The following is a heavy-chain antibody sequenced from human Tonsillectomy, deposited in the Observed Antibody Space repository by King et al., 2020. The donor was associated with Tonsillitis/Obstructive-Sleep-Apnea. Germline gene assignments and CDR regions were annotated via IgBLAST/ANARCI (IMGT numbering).Heavy chain of an antibody. J-gene: IGHJ4*02. CDR2: INHSGST. CDR3: ARGEYCSSTSCFYFDY. D-gene: IGHD2-2*01. CDR1: GGSFSGYY. V-gene: IGHV4-34*01. Sequence: VQLPQWGAGLLKPSETLSLTCAVYGGSFSGYYWPWIRQPSGKGLEWIGEINHSGSTNYNPSLKSRVTISVDTSKNQFSLKLSSVTAADTAVYYCARGEYCSSTSCFYFDYWGQGTLVTVSS.